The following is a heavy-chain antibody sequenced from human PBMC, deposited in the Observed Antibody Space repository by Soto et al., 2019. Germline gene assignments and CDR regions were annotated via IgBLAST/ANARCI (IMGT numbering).Heavy chain of an antibody. CDR1: GYTFTSYA. CDR2: INAGNGNT. Sequence: QVQLVQSGAEVKKPGASVKVSCKASGYTFTSYAMHWVRQAPGQRLEWMGWINAGNGNTKYSQKFQGRVTITRDTSASTAYMELSSLRSEDTAVYYCARDGYSGYPTDYYYYMDVWGKGTTVTVSS. CDR3: ARDGYSGYPTDYYYYMDV. J-gene: IGHJ6*03. D-gene: IGHD5-12*01. V-gene: IGHV1-3*01.